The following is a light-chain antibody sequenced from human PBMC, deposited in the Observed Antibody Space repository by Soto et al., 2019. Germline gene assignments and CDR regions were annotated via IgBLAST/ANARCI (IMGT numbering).Light chain of an antibody. CDR1: QGSRNF. CDR3: QKYSSVPV. J-gene: IGKJ3*01. V-gene: IGKV1-27*01. CDR2: AAS. Sequence: DIQMTQSPTALSASVGDRVTITCRASQGSRNFVAGYQQKPGKAPKLLIYAASTLQSGVPSRFSGSGSGTDFTLTINSPQPEDVATYSCQKYSSVPVFGPGTKVEIK.